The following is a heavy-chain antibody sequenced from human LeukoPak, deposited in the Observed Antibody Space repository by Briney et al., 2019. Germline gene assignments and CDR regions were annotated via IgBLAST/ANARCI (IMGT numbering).Heavy chain of an antibody. V-gene: IGHV1-69*04. CDR1: GGTFSNYA. CDR2: ITTILGLV. J-gene: IGHJ4*02. CDR3: ARGRGSRTGYNGYYLDY. D-gene: IGHD5-18*01. Sequence: SVKVSCKASGGTFSNYAINWVRQAPGQGLEWMGRITTILGLVNYAQKFQGRVTITADKSTSTGYMAVAGLRSDDTAVYYCARGRGSRTGYNGYYLDYWGQGTLVTVSS.